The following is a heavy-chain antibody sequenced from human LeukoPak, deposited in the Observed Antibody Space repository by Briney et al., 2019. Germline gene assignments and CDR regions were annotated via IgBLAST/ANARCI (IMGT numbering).Heavy chain of an antibody. V-gene: IGHV1-2*02. CDR2: INPSGGST. CDR1: GYTFTSYY. CDR3: ARLLDDSSVGY. J-gene: IGHJ4*02. D-gene: IGHD3-22*01. Sequence: GASVKVSCKASGYTFTSYYMHWVRQAPGQGLEWMGIINPSGGSTNYAQKFQGRVTMTGDTSISTAYMELSRLRSDDTAVYYCARLLDDSSVGYWGQGTLVTVSS.